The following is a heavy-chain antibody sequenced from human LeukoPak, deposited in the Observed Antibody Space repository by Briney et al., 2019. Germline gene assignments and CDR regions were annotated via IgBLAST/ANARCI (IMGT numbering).Heavy chain of an antibody. CDR3: AREQYNSLYFDY. J-gene: IGHJ4*02. D-gene: IGHD1-14*01. Sequence: GRSLRLSCAASGFTFSSFAMHWVRQAPGKGLEWVAIISYGGSRKYYADSVKGRFTISRDNSKNTLYLQMDGLRGEDTAVYYCAREQYNSLYFDYWGQGTLVTVSS. CDR2: ISYGGSRK. V-gene: IGHV3-30*04. CDR1: GFTFSSFA.